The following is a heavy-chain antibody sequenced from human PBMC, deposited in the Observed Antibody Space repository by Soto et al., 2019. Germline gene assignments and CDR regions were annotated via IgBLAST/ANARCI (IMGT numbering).Heavy chain of an antibody. J-gene: IGHJ2*01. CDR1: GFTFSTYD. CDR2: IGTGGDT. CDR3: ARDRQSWNLDL. V-gene: IGHV3-13*01. Sequence: GGSLRLSCAASGFTFSTYDMHWVRQAAGKGLEWVSAIGTGGDTYYSVSVKGRFTISRENAKNSLYLQMDSLRIGDTAVYYCARDRQSWNLDLWGRGTLVTGSS.